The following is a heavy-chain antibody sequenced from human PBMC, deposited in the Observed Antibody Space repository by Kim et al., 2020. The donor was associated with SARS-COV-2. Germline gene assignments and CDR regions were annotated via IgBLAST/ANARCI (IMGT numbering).Heavy chain of an antibody. D-gene: IGHD2-2*02. CDR2: INHSGST. V-gene: IGHV4-34*01. J-gene: IGHJ6*02. CDR1: GGSFSDYN. Sequence: SETLSLTCAVYGGSFSDYNWSWIRQPPGKGLEWIGEINHSGSTNVSPSVKSRITISVDTSKSQFSLRLKSMTATDMAVYYCARGRAGVVPAPVLGLGPYYDYYAMDVWGRGTPVAVS. CDR3: ARGRAGVVPAPVLGLGPYYDYYAMDV.